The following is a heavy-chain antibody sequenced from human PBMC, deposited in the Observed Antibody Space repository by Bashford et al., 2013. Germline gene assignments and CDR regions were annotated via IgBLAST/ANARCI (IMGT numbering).Heavy chain of an antibody. CDR3: ARRGAVAGTGWFDP. Sequence: SETLSLTCTVSGSSISSGTYYWTWIRQLPGKGLEWIGYISSSGSTYYNPSLQSRFTISMDTSQNHFSLKLSSVTAADTALFYCARRGAVAGTGWFDPWGQGTLVTVSS. J-gene: IGHJ5*02. CDR2: ISSSGST. D-gene: IGHD6-19*01. CDR1: GSSISSGTYY. V-gene: IGHV4-31*03.